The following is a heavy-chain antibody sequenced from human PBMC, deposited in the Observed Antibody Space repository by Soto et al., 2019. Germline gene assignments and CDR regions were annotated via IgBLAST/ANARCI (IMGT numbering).Heavy chain of an antibody. Sequence: EVQLLESGGGLVQPGGSLRLSCVASGFTFSSYAMNWVRQAPGKGLEWVSAISTSGGNTYYADSVKGRFTISRDNSKTPLYLQMNSLRAEDTAVYYCAKRPIFGVVIITIYNGMDVWGQGTTVTVSS. V-gene: IGHV3-23*01. CDR2: ISTSGGNT. D-gene: IGHD3-3*01. CDR1: GFTFSSYA. J-gene: IGHJ6*02. CDR3: AKRPIFGVVIITIYNGMDV.